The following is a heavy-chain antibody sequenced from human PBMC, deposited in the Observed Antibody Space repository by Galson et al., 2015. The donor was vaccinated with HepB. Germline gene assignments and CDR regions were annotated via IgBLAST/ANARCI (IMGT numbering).Heavy chain of an antibody. J-gene: IGHJ4*02. CDR2: IWYDGSNK. D-gene: IGHD4-17*01. Sequence: SLRLSCAASGFTFSSYGMHWVRQAPGKGLEWVAVIWYDGSNKYYADSVKGRFTISRDNSKNTLYLQMNSLRAEDTAVYYCARDSNLYDYGDSPYFDYWGQGTLVTVSS. CDR1: GFTFSSYG. V-gene: IGHV3-33*01. CDR3: ARDSNLYDYGDSPYFDY.